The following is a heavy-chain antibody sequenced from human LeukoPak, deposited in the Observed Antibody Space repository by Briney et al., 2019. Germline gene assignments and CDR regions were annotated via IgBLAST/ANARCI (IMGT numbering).Heavy chain of an antibody. D-gene: IGHD3-9*01. CDR2: IYYSGST. Sequence: SETLSLTCTVSGGSISSYYWSWIRQPPGKGLEWIGYIYYSGSTNYNPSLKSRVTISVDTSKNQFSLKLSSVTAADTAVYYCASSYDILTGYYTLDYWGQGTLVTVSS. J-gene: IGHJ4*02. V-gene: IGHV4-59*08. CDR3: ASSYDILTGYYTLDY. CDR1: GGSISSYY.